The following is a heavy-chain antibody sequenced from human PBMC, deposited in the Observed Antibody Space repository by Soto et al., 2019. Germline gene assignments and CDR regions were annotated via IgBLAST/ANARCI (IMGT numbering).Heavy chain of an antibody. CDR1: GGTFSSYA. D-gene: IGHD3-10*01. CDR2: IIPIFGTS. CDR3: ARGYCLEDY. Sequence: QVQLVQSGAEVKRPGSSVKVSCNASGGTFSSYAISWVRQAPGQGLEWMGGIIPIFGTSNYAQKFQGRVTITGDESTSTVYMELRSLRSEDTDVYYCARGYCLEDYWGQGTLVNASS. J-gene: IGHJ4*02. V-gene: IGHV1-69*12.